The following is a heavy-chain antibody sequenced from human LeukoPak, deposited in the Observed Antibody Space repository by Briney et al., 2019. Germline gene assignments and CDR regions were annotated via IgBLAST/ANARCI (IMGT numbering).Heavy chain of an antibody. D-gene: IGHD3-3*01. J-gene: IGHJ5*02. CDR3: ARDATAIFGVVITNWFDP. Sequence: SETLSLTCTVSGGSISSYYWSWIRQPAGKGLGWIGRIYTSGSTNYNPSLKSRVTMSVDTSKNQFSLKLSSVTAADTAVYYCARDATAIFGVVITNWFDPWGQGTLVTVSS. V-gene: IGHV4-4*07. CDR1: GGSISSYY. CDR2: IYTSGST.